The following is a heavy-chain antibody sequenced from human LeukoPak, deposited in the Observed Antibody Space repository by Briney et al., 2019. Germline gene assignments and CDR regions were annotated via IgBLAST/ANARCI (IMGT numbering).Heavy chain of an antibody. CDR2: IYYSGST. CDR3: ARRNIRGVNFDY. Sequence: SETLSLTCTVSGGSISSSSNYWGWIRQPPGKGLEWIANIYYSGSTYYNPSLKSRVTISVDKSKNQFSLKLSSVTAADTAVYYCARRNIRGVNFDYWGQGTLVTVSS. V-gene: IGHV4-39*01. J-gene: IGHJ4*02. CDR1: GGSISSSSNY. D-gene: IGHD3-10*01.